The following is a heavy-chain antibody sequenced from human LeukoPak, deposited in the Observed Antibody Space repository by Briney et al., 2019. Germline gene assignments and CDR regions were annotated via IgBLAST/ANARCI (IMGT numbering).Heavy chain of an antibody. CDR1: VGSITSSISY. D-gene: IGHD3-22*01. Sequence: SETLSLTCTVSVGSITSSISYWGWIRHPPGEGLECLGCVYYSGNTYYNSSLKSRVTISMDTSKNQFSLKLSSVTAADTAVYYCARGTVDSSGAPGAFDGWGQGAMVSVSS. CDR2: VYYSGNT. V-gene: IGHV4-39*07. CDR3: ARGTVDSSGAPGAFDG. J-gene: IGHJ3*01.